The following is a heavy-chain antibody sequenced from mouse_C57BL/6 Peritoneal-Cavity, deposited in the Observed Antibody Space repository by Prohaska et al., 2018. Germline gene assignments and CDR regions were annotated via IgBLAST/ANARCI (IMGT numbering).Heavy chain of an antibody. CDR3: ARERGYGYDEGYYAMDY. Sequence: QVQLQQSGAELARPGASVKLSCKASGYTFTSYGISWVKQRTGQGLEWIGEIYPRSGNTYYNEKFKGKATLTADKSSSTAYMELRSLTSEDSAVYFCARERGYGYDEGYYAMDYWGQGTSVTVSS. CDR2: IYPRSGNT. D-gene: IGHD2-2*01. J-gene: IGHJ4*01. V-gene: IGHV1-81*01. CDR1: GYTFTSYG.